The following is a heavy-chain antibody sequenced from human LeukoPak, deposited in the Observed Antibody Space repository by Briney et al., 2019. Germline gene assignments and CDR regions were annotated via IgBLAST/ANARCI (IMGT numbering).Heavy chain of an antibody. J-gene: IGHJ6*03. CDR2: IYTSGST. D-gene: IGHD1-7*01. V-gene: IGHV4-61*02. CDR1: GGSISSGSYY. Sequence: SETLSLTCTVSGGSISSGSYYWSWIRQPAGKGLEWIGRIYTSGSTNYNPSLKSRVTISVDTSKNQFSLKLSSVTAADTAVYYCAREGITGTTEYYYMDVWGKGTTVTVSS. CDR3: AREGITGTTEYYYMDV.